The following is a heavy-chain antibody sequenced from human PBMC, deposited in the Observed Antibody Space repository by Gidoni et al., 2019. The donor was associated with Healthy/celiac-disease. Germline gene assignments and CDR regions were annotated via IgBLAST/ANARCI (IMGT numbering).Heavy chain of an antibody. CDR1: GFTFISYA. Sequence: EVQLLESGGGLVQPGGSLRLSCAASGFTFISYAMSLVRQAPGKGLEWVSAIRGSGGSTYYADSVKGRFTISRDNSKNTLYLQMNSLRAEDTAVYYCAKERLDDWNYGRSSPINWFDPWGQGTLVTVSS. D-gene: IGHD1-7*01. J-gene: IGHJ5*02. CDR2: IRGSGGST. V-gene: IGHV3-23*01. CDR3: AKERLDDWNYGRSSPINWFDP.